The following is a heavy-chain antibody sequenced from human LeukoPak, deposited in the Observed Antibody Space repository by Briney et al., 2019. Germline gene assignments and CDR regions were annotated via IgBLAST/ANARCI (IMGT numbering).Heavy chain of an antibody. CDR2: IYYSGST. Sequence: SETLSLTCTVSGGSISSYYWSWIRQPPGKGLEWIGYIYYSGSTNYNPSLKSRVTISVDTSKNQFSLKLSSVTAADTAVYYCARAPLKPAGGGAFDIWGQGTMVTVSS. CDR1: GGSISSYY. CDR3: ARAPLKPAGGGAFDI. J-gene: IGHJ3*02. V-gene: IGHV4-59*01. D-gene: IGHD2-2*01.